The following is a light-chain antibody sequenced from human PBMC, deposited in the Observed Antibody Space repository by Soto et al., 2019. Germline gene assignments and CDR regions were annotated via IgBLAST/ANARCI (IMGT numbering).Light chain of an antibody. V-gene: IGKV3-20*01. CDR3: QHYGSSTWT. CDR2: GAS. Sequence: IVLTQSPGTLSLSPGERATLSCRASRSVSSNYLAWYQQKPGQAPRLLIYGASSRATGIPDRFSGSGSGTDFTLSISRLEPEDFAVYYCQHYGSSTWTFGLGTKVEIK. CDR1: RSVSSNY. J-gene: IGKJ1*01.